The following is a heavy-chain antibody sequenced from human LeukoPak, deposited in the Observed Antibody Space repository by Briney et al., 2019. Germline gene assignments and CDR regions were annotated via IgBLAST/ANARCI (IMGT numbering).Heavy chain of an antibody. CDR3: ARGPTDMDFDY. CDR1: GYTFTKSDY. V-gene: IGHV1-46*01. Sequence: ASVKVSCKASGYTFTKSDYVHWVRQAPGQGLEWMGIINPSDGTTFYAQKFQGRVTMTRDTSTNTVYMELSSLRSEDTAVFYCARGPTDMDFDYWGQGSLVTVSS. J-gene: IGHJ4*02. CDR2: INPSDGTT.